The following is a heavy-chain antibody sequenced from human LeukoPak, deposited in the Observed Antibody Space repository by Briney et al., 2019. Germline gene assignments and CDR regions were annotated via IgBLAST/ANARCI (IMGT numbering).Heavy chain of an antibody. J-gene: IGHJ5*02. CDR2: ISWKSGTI. CDR1: GFTFEDYA. CDR3: AKGNSGSYSQDWFDP. D-gene: IGHD1-26*01. Sequence: SLRLSCAASGFTFEDYAMHGVRQAPGKGLEWGSGISWKSGTIGYSDSVKGRFTISRDNAKNSLYLQMNSLRAWDMALYYCAKGNSGSYSQDWFDPWGQGTLVTVSS. V-gene: IGHV3-9*03.